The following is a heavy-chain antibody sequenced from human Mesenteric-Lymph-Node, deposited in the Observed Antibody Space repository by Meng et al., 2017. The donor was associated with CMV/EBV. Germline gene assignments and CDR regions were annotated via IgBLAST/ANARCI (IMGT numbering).Heavy chain of an antibody. J-gene: IGHJ3*02. CDR2: IYSGGST. CDR1: GFTVSSNY. D-gene: IGHD3-3*01. CDR3: ARAGRIRFMDI. V-gene: IGHV3-53*01. Sequence: GGSLRLSCAASGFTVSSNYMSWVRQAPGKGLEWVSVIYSGGSTYYADSVKGRFTISRDNSKNTLYLQMNSLRAEDTAVYYCARAGRIRFMDIWGQGTMVTVSS.